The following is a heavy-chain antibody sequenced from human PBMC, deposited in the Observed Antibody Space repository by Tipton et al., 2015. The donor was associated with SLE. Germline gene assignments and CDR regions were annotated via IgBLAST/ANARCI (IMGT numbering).Heavy chain of an antibody. Sequence: TLSLTCAVSGASISSGGYFWSWIRQPPGKGLEWIGEINHSGSTNYNPSLKSRVTISVDTSKNQFSLKLSSVTAADTAVYYCARGLLYSSTHYYYYYYMDVWGKGTTVTVSS. CDR3: ARGLLYSSTHYYYYYYMDV. D-gene: IGHD6-13*01. CDR2: INHSGST. CDR1: GASISSGGYF. V-gene: IGHV4-34*01. J-gene: IGHJ6*03.